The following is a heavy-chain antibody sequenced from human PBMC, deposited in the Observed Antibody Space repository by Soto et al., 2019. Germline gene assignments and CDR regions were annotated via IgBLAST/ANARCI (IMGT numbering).Heavy chain of an antibody. D-gene: IGHD3-9*01. J-gene: IGHJ5*02. CDR2: ISGSGGST. Sequence: EVQLLESGGGLVQPGGSLRLSCAASGFTFSSYAMSWVRQAPGKGLEWVSAISGSGGSTYYADSVKGRFTISRDNSKSTLYMQMHSLRAEDKAVYYCGKGVYFDWFPPGWFDPWGQGPLVTVSS. CDR3: GKGVYFDWFPPGWFDP. V-gene: IGHV3-23*01. CDR1: GFTFSSYA.